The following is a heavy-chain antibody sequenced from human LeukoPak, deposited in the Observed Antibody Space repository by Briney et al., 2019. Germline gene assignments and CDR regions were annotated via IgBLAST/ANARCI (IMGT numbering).Heavy chain of an antibody. V-gene: IGHV1-2*06. CDR1: GYTFTGYY. CDR3: ARSARDGYNYQSYFDY. CDR2: INPNSGGT. J-gene: IGHJ4*02. Sequence: ASVTVSCKASGYTFTGYYMHWVRQAPGQGLEWMGRINPNSGGTNYAQKFQGRVTMTRDTSISTAYMELSRLRSDDTAVYDCARSARDGYNYQSYFDYWGQGTLVTVSS. D-gene: IGHD5-24*01.